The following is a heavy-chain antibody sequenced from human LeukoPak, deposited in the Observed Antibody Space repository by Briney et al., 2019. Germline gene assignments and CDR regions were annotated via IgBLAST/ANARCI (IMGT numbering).Heavy chain of an antibody. J-gene: IGHJ3*02. CDR1: GFTFSSHA. Sequence: PGGSLRLSCAASGFTFSSHAMNWVRQAPGKGLEWISSISTDSLTIKYADFLSGQFTISRDNAENLLFLQMSSLRAEDTAVYFCARNYDSSGYYLPDAFDIWGQGTMVTVSS. D-gene: IGHD3-22*01. V-gene: IGHV3-48*04. CDR3: ARNYDSSGYYLPDAFDI. CDR2: ISTDSLTI.